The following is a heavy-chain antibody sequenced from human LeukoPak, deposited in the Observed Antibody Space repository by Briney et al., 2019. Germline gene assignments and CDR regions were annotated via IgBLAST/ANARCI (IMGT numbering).Heavy chain of an antibody. V-gene: IGHV3-15*01. CDR3: ATDYLYDILTGSKY. CDR1: GFTFSHAW. J-gene: IGHJ4*02. CDR2: IKSKTDGGTT. D-gene: IGHD3-9*01. Sequence: GGSLRLSCAASGFTFSHAWMSWVRQAPGKGLEWVGRIKSKTDGGTTDYAAPVKGRFTISRDDSKNMLYLQMNSLKMEDSAEYYCATDYLYDILTGSKYWGQGTLVTVSS.